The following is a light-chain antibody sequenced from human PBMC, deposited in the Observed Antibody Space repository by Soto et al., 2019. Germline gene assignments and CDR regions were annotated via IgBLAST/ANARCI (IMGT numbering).Light chain of an antibody. J-gene: IGKJ4*01. CDR3: QHYGSSPLT. Sequence: EIVLTQSPGTLSLSPGERATLSCRASQSVSSSFLAWYQQKPGQAPRLLLYGASTRATGIPDRFSGSGSGTDFTLTISRAEPEDFAVFYCQHYGSSPLTFGGGTKV. V-gene: IGKV3-20*01. CDR1: QSVSSSF. CDR2: GAS.